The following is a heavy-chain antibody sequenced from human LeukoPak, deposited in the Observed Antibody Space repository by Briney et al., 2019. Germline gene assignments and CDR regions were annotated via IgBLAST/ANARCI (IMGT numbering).Heavy chain of an antibody. CDR1: GFIFSDYY. CDR3: ARLAYYGSGNYYYYYMDV. D-gene: IGHD3-10*01. CDR2: ISSSGSTI. Sequence: GSLRLSCAASGFIFSDYYMSWIRQAPGKGLEWVSYISSSGSTIYDADSVKGRFTISRDNAKNSLYLQMNSLRAEDTAVYYCARLAYYGSGNYYYYYMDVWGKGTTVTVSS. J-gene: IGHJ6*03. V-gene: IGHV3-11*04.